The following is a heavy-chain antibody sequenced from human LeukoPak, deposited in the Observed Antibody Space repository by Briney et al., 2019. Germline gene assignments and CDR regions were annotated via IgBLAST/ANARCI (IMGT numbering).Heavy chain of an antibody. D-gene: IGHD3-22*01. Sequence: ASVKVSCKASGYTFTGNYIHWVRQAPGQGLEWMGWINPKNGGTIYAPKFQGRVTMTRDTSISTAYMEVSRLRSDDTAVYYCARGPVDYDSSGYYYVLDYWGQGTLVTVSS. V-gene: IGHV1-2*02. J-gene: IGHJ4*02. CDR1: GYTFTGNY. CDR2: INPKNGGT. CDR3: ARGPVDYDSSGYYYVLDY.